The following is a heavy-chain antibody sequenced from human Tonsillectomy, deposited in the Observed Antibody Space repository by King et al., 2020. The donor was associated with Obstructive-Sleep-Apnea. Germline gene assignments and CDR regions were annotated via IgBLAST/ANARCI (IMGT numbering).Heavy chain of an antibody. CDR2: VKQDGTEK. J-gene: IGHJ6*02. D-gene: IGHD2-15*01. CDR1: GFTFSSYC. CDR3: ASFPYGVVATAYSYYDNGMDV. V-gene: IGHV3-7*01. Sequence: VQLVESGGGLVQPGGSLRLSCAASGFTFSSYCMSWVRQAPGKGLEWVANVKQDGTEKYYVDSVRGRFTISRDNAKNSLYLQMNSLRADDPAVYYCASFPYGVVATAYSYYDNGMDVWGQGTTVIVSS.